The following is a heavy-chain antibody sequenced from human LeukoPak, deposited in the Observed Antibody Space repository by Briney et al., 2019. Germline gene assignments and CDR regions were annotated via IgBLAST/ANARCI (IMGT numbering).Heavy chain of an antibody. V-gene: IGHV3-23*01. CDR1: GFTFTTYA. CDR2: ITGSGTT. D-gene: IGHD1-26*01. J-gene: IGHJ4*02. Sequence: GGSLRLSCAASGFTFTTYAMSWVRQAPGKGLEWISAITGSGTTFYADSVKGRFTISRDNAKNTLYLQMNSLRAEDTAVYYCARDGERGLFDYWGQGTLVTVSS. CDR3: ARDGERGLFDY.